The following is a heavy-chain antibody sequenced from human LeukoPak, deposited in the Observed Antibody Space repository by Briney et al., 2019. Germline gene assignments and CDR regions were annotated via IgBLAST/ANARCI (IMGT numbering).Heavy chain of an antibody. V-gene: IGHV1-2*02. Sequence: ASVKVSCKASGYTFTGYYMHWVRQAPGQGLEWMGWINPNSGGTNYAQKFQGGVTMTRDTSISTAYMELSRLRSDDTAVYYCAREKTYYYDSSGYYAKDAFDIWGQGTMVTVSS. D-gene: IGHD3-22*01. CDR2: INPNSGGT. CDR1: GYTFTGYY. J-gene: IGHJ3*02. CDR3: AREKTYYYDSSGYYAKDAFDI.